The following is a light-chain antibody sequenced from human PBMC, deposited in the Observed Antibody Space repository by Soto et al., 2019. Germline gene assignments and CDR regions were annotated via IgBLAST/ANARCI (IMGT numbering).Light chain of an antibody. CDR1: QGIGST. J-gene: IGKJ5*01. V-gene: IGKV3-15*01. CDR3: QQRSNSIT. Sequence: EIVLTQSPATLSESPGERVTLSCRASQGIGSTLAWYRQQPGQAPGLLIYDSYIRATGVPARFSGTRPGTEFTLTISGLQSEDFAIYYCQQRSNSITFGQGTRLEIK. CDR2: DSY.